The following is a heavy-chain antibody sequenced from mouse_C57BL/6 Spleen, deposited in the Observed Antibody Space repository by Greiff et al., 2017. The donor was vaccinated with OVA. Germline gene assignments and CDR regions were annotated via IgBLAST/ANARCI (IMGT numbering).Heavy chain of an antibody. V-gene: IGHV2-2*01. CDR1: GFSLTSYG. Sequence: VQLVESGPGLVQPSQSLSITCTVSGFSLTSYGVHWVRQSPGKGLEWLGVIWSGGSTDYNAAFISRLSISKDNSKSQVFFKMNSLQADDTAIYYCARNSDYDYDGFAYWGQGTLVTVSA. J-gene: IGHJ3*01. CDR3: ARNSDYDYDGFAY. CDR2: IWSGGST. D-gene: IGHD2-4*01.